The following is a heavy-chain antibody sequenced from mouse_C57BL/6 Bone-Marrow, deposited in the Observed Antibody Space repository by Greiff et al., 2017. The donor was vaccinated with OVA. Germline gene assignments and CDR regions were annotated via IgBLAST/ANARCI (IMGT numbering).Heavy chain of an antibody. V-gene: IGHV2-5*01. J-gene: IGHJ2*02. D-gene: IGHD4-1*01. CDR1: GFSLTSYG. CDR2: IWRGGST. Sequence: VQLQQSGPGLVQPSQSLSIPCTVSGFSLTSYGVHWVRQSQGKGLEWLGVIWRGGSTDYNAAFMSRLSITKDNTKSHVFFKMNSLQADDTAIYYCANTSNWYFDYWGQGTSLTVSS. CDR3: ANTSNWYFDY.